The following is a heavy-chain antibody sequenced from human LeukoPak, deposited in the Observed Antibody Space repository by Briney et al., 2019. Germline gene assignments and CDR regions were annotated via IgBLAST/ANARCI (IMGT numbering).Heavy chain of an antibody. CDR1: GGSISSYY. V-gene: IGHV4-59*01. J-gene: IGHJ5*02. CDR3: ARVRGNDYGDYVFLGDNWFDP. D-gene: IGHD4-17*01. CDR2: IYYSGST. Sequence: PSETLSLTCTVSGGSISSYYWSWIRQPPGKGLEWIGYIYYSGSTNYNPSLKSRVTISVDTSKNQFSLKLSSVTAADTAVYYCARVRGNDYGDYVFLGDNWFDPWGQGTLVTVSS.